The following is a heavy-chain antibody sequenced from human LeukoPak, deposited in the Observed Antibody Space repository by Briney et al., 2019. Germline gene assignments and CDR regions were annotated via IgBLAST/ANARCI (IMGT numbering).Heavy chain of an antibody. J-gene: IGHJ4*02. CDR3: AKDEVTSGGGLAS. V-gene: IGHV3-53*01. Sequence: GSLRLSCAASGFTFRGTHMSWVRQAPGKGLERVSAMYTHGTTYYADSVPGRFTASRDTSRNTLFLHMGRLRAEDTDVYYCAKDEVTSGGGLASWGQGTLVIVSS. CDR2: MYTHGTT. D-gene: IGHD2-21*02. CDR1: GFTFRGTH.